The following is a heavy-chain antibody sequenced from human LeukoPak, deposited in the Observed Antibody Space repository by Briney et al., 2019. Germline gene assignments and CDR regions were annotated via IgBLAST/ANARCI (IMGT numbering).Heavy chain of an antibody. CDR2: ISGSGDTR. J-gene: IGHJ3*02. D-gene: IGHD5-18*01. Sequence: GGSLRLSCAASGFTFSNYAMSWVRQAPGKGLEWVSSISGSGDTRYSADSVTGRFTFSRDNAKDTLFLQMHSLRAEDTALYYCARHVDTSMVTAGGAFDIWGPGTMVTVSS. CDR1: GFTFSNYA. V-gene: IGHV3-23*01. CDR3: ARHVDTSMVTAGGAFDI.